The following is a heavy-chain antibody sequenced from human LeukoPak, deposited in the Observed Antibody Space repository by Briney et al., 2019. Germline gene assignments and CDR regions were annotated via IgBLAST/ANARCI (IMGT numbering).Heavy chain of an antibody. Sequence: GGSLRLSCAASGFTFSNYAMSWVRQAPGKGLEWVSAISGTGGGTYYADSVKGRFTISRDNSENTLYLQMNSLRAEDTAAYYCARGRNYYSSGSCFPDYWGQGTLVTVSS. CDR1: GFTFSNYA. J-gene: IGHJ4*02. CDR3: ARGRNYYSSGSCFPDY. V-gene: IGHV3-23*01. CDR2: ISGTGGGT. D-gene: IGHD2-15*01.